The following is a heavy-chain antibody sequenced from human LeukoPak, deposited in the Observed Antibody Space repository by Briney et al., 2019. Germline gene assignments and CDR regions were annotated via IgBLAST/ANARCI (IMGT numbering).Heavy chain of an antibody. CDR3: ARDASFIAAASYGMDV. Sequence: ASVKVSCKASGYTFTSYYMHWVRQAPGQGGEWMGIINPSGGSTSYAQKFQGRVTMTRDTSTSTVYMELSSLRSEDTAVYYCARDASFIAAASYGMDVWGQGTTVTVSS. J-gene: IGHJ6*01. V-gene: IGHV1-46*01. CDR2: INPSGGST. CDR1: GYTFTSYY. D-gene: IGHD6-13*01.